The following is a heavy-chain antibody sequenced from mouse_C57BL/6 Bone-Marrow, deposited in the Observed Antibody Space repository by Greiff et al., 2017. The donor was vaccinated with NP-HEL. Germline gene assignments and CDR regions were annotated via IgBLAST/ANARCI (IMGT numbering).Heavy chain of an antibody. D-gene: IGHD2-5*01. CDR3: VSAYYSNYDYAMDY. Sequence: EVKLMESGGGLVQPKGSLKLSCAASGFSFNTYAMNWVRQAPGKGLEWVARIRSKSNNYATYYADSVKDRFTISRDDSESMLYLQMNNLKTEDTAMYYCVSAYYSNYDYAMDYWGQGTSVTVSS. CDR2: IRSKSNNYAT. V-gene: IGHV10-1*01. CDR1: GFSFNTYA. J-gene: IGHJ4*01.